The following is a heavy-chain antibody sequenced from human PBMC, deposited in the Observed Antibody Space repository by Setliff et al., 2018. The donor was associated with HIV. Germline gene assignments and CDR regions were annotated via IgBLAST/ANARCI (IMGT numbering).Heavy chain of an antibody. CDR2: INHSGST. V-gene: IGHV4-34*01. CDR3: ARVTNVLLWFGELLFHYYFDY. Sequence: SETLSLTCAVYGGSFSGYYWSWIRQPPGKGLEWIGEINHSGSTNYNPSLKSRVTISVDTSKNQFSLKLSSVTAADTAVYFCARVTNVLLWFGELLFHYYFDYWGQGTLVTVSS. J-gene: IGHJ4*02. D-gene: IGHD3-10*01. CDR1: GGSFSGYY.